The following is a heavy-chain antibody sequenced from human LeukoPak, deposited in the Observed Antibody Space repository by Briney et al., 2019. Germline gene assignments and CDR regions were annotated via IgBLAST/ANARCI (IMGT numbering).Heavy chain of an antibody. J-gene: IGHJ4*02. CDR2: ISSNGGST. Sequence: GGSLRLSCAASGFTFSSYAMHWVRQAPGKGLEYVSAISSNGGSTYYANSVKGRFTISRDNSENTLYLQMGSLRAEDMAVYYCAREIDSSGWQRSDYWGQGTLVTVSS. CDR1: GFTFSSYA. D-gene: IGHD6-19*01. V-gene: IGHV3-64*01. CDR3: AREIDSSGWQRSDY.